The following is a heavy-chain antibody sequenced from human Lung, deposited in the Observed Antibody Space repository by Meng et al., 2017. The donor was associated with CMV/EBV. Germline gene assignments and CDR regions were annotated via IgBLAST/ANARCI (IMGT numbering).Heavy chain of an antibody. V-gene: IGHV3-21*01. CDR3: AREPSCGMGWLHFDY. J-gene: IGHJ4*02. D-gene: IGHD5-12*01. CDR2: ISSSSSYI. CDR1: GFTFSSYS. Sequence: GGSXRLXCAASGFTFSSYSMNWVRQAPGKGLEWVSSISSSSSYIYYADSVKGRFTISRDNAKNSLYLQMSSLRAEDTAVYYCAREPSCGMGWLHFDYGGRGTLVTVSS.